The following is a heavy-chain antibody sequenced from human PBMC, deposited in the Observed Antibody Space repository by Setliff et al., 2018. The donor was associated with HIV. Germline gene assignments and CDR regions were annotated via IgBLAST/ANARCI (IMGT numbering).Heavy chain of an antibody. V-gene: IGHV3-48*01. J-gene: IGHJ6*03. CDR1: GFTFSGYS. CDR3: ARDKSHDSGGYKSGYYFYYMDV. D-gene: IGHD3-22*01. Sequence: PGGSLRLSCAASGFTFSGYSMNWVRQAPGKGLEWVSCISSSSSTIYYADSVKGRFTISRDNAKNSLYLQMNSLRAEDTAVYYCARDKSHDSGGYKSGYYFYYMDVWGKGTTVTVSS. CDR2: ISSSSSTI.